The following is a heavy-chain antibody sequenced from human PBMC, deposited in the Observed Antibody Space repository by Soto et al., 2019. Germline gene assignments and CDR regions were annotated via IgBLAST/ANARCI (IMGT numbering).Heavy chain of an antibody. CDR1: GYSCTSYW. Sequence: LGESLKISCKGSGYSCTSYWISWVRQMPGKGLEWMGRIDPSDSYTNYSPSFQGHVTISADKSISTAYLQWSSLKASDTAMYYCARRSINYDFWSGYLYYGMDVWGQGTTVTVSS. J-gene: IGHJ6*02. V-gene: IGHV5-10-1*01. CDR3: ARRSINYDFWSGYLYYGMDV. CDR2: IDPSDSYT. D-gene: IGHD3-3*01.